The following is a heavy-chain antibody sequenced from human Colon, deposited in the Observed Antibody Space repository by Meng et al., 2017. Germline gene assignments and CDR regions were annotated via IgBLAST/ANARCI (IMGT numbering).Heavy chain of an antibody. CDR3: ARVVGYSGYNLRYYYYGMDV. V-gene: IGHV4-4*07. D-gene: IGHD5-12*01. CDR1: GGSFSSSS. CDR2: IFPNGNT. J-gene: IGHJ6*02. Sequence: SETWSLTCTDAGGSFSSSSWDWNRQSAGDGLDWIGRIFPNGNTNYNPSLKSRVTISVDTSKNQFSLKLSSVTAADTAVYFCARVVGYSGYNLRYYYYGMDVWGQGTPVTVSS.